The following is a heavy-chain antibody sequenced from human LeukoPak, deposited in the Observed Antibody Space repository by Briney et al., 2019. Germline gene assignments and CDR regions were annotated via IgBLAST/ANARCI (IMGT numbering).Heavy chain of an antibody. CDR1: GYTLTELS. CDR3: ATVFMVRGVETPDY. J-gene: IGHJ4*02. Sequence: ASVKVSCKVSGYTLTELSMHWVRQAPGKGLEWMGGFDPEDGETIYAQKFQGRVTMTEDTSTDTAYMELSSLRSEDTAVYYCATVFMVRGVETPDYWGQGTLVTVSS. V-gene: IGHV1-24*01. D-gene: IGHD3-10*01. CDR2: FDPEDGET.